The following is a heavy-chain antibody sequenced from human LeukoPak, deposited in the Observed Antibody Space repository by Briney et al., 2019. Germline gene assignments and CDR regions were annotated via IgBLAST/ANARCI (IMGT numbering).Heavy chain of an antibody. D-gene: IGHD3-3*01. CDR3: ARGPYYDFWSGYYKGDYFDS. J-gene: IGHJ4*02. CDR2: MNPNSGNT. CDR1: GYTFTSYD. V-gene: IGHV1-8*03. Sequence: ASVKVSCKASGYTFTSYDINWVRQATGQGLEWMGWMNPNSGNTGYAQKFQGRVTITRNTSISTAYMELSSLRSEDTAVYYCARGPYYDFWSGYYKGDYFDSWGQGTLVTVSS.